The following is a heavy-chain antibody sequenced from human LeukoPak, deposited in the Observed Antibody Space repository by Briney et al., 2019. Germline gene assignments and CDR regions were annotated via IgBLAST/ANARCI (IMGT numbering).Heavy chain of an antibody. CDR3: ARAHQYSSSSNY. V-gene: IGHV3-21*01. J-gene: IGHJ4*02. D-gene: IGHD6-6*01. CDR2: ISSSSSYI. Sequence: GGSLILSCAASGFTFSSYSMNWVRQAPGKGLEWVSSISSSSSYIYYADSVKGRFTISRDNAKNSLYLQMNSLRAEDTAVYYCARAHQYSSSSNYWGQGTLVTVSS. CDR1: GFTFSSYS.